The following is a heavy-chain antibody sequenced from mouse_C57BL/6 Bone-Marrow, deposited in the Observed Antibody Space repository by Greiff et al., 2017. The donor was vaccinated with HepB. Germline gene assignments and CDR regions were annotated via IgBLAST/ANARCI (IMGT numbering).Heavy chain of an antibody. CDR1: GYSITSGYY. J-gene: IGHJ4*01. CDR3: ASIYYSNPYYAMDY. Sequence: EVKLQESGPGLVKPSQSLSLTCSVTGYSITSGYYWNWIRQFPGNKLEWMGYISYDGSNNYNPSLKNRISITRDTSKNQFFLKLNSVTTEDTATYYCASIYYSNPYYAMDYWGQGTSVTVSS. V-gene: IGHV3-6*01. CDR2: ISYDGSN. D-gene: IGHD2-5*01.